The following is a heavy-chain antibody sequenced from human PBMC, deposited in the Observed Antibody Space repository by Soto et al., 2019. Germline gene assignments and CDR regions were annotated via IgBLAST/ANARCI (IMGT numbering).Heavy chain of an antibody. V-gene: IGHV1-69*01. D-gene: IGHD3-22*01. CDR2: IIPIFGTA. CDR1: GGTFSSYA. CDR3: ARSGSRYYYDSSGYQFDY. J-gene: IGHJ4*02. Sequence: QVQLVQSGAEVKKPGSSVKVSCKASGGTFSSYAISWVRQAPGQGLEWMGGIIPIFGTANYAQKFQGRVTINADESTSTAYMELSSLRSEDTAVYYCARSGSRYYYDSSGYQFDYWGQGTLVTVSS.